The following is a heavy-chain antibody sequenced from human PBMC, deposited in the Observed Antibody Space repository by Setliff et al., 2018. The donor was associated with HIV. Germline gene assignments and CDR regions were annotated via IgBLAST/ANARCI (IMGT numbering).Heavy chain of an antibody. Sequence: SLKVSCKASGGTFSSYAISWVRQAPGQGLEWRGGTIPIFGTTNYAHNFQGRLTITTDQIMSTAYMELTSLRSEDTAVYYCASGSGYCNKGDCYIGVHRTPDKYYFDSWGQGTLVTVAS. CDR2: TIPIFGTT. CDR3: ASGSGYCNKGDCYIGVHRTPDKYYFDS. V-gene: IGHV1-69*05. J-gene: IGHJ4*02. D-gene: IGHD2-8*01. CDR1: GGTFSSYA.